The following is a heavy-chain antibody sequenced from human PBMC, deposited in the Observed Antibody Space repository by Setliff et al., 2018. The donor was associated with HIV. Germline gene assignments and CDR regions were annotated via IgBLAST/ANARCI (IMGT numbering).Heavy chain of an antibody. D-gene: IGHD2-2*01. CDR1: GFTFSSYW. J-gene: IGHJ6*03. CDR2: IKQDGSEK. CDR3: ARGHSDQLLFVLYYYYMDL. V-gene: IGHV3-7*01. Sequence: GGSLRLSCAASGFTFSSYWMSWVRQAPGKGLEWVANIKQDGSEKYYVDSVKGRFTISRDNAKNTLYLQMNSLRAEDTAVYYCARGHSDQLLFVLYYYYMDLWGEGTTVTVSS.